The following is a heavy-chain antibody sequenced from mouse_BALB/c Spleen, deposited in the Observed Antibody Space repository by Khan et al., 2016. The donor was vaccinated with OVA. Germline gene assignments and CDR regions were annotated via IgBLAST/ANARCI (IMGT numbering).Heavy chain of an antibody. CDR3: ARNDRSDVYFDY. J-gene: IGHJ2*01. Sequence: VQLKQSGPELVKPGASVKMSCKASGYTFTSYVMHWVKQKPGQGLEWIGYIYPFNGDTKYSEKFKGKATLTSDKSSSTAYMELSSLTSEDSAVYFCARNDRSDVYFDYWGQGTTLTVSS. V-gene: IGHV1S136*01. CDR2: IYPFNGDT. D-gene: IGHD2-14*01. CDR1: GYTFTSYV.